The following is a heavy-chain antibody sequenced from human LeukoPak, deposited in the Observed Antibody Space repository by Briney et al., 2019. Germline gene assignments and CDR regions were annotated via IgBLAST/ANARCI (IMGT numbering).Heavy chain of an antibody. V-gene: IGHV4-31*03. J-gene: IGHJ4*02. CDR1: GGSIRTSEDH. CDR2: TCYSGYP. CDR3: AREPTQPLRFGEFHPFDN. D-gene: IGHD3-10*01. Sequence: SETLSLTCTVSGGSIRTSEDHWTWIRQRPGKGLEWIGYTCYSGYPDSNPSLKSRVTISLDTSKNQFSLSLTSVTAADTAVYYCAREPTQPLRFGEFHPFDNWGQGTLVTVSS.